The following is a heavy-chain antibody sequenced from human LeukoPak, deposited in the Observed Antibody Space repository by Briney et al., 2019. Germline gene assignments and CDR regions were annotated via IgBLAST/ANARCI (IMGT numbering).Heavy chain of an antibody. CDR3: ARRGWYYDSSGYYYYFDY. V-gene: IGHV4-39*07. J-gene: IGHJ4*02. CDR2: IYYSGST. CDR1: GGSISSSSYY. D-gene: IGHD3-22*01. Sequence: SETLSLTCTVSGGSISSSSYYWGWIRQPPGKGLEWNGSIYYSGSTYYNPSLKSRVTISVDTSKNQFSLKLSSVTAADTAVDYCARRGWYYDSSGYYYYFDYWGQGTLVTVSS.